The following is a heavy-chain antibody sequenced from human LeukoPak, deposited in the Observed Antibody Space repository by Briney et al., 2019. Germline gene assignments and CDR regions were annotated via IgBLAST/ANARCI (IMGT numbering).Heavy chain of an antibody. Sequence: PSETLSLTCAVYGGSFSDYYWSWIRQPPGKGLEWIGEINHSGSTNYNPSLKSRVTISVDTSKNQFSLKLSSVTAADTAVYYCVRGGLTIFGVVIKSYFDYWGQGTLVTVSS. CDR3: VRGGLTIFGVVIKSYFDY. J-gene: IGHJ4*02. V-gene: IGHV4-34*01. CDR1: GGSFSDYY. CDR2: INHSGST. D-gene: IGHD3-3*01.